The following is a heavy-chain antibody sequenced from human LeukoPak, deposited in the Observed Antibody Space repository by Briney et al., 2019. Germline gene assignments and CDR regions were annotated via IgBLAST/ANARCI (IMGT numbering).Heavy chain of an antibody. V-gene: IGHV3-30-3*01. CDR2: ISYDGSNK. CDR3: ARELGLYYYGMDV. CDR1: GFTFSSYA. D-gene: IGHD7-27*01. J-gene: IGHJ6*02. Sequence: GKSLRLSCAASGFTFSSYAMHWVRQAPGKGLEWVAVISYDGSNKYYADSVKGRFTISRDNSKNTLYLQMNSLRAEDTAVYYCARELGLYYYGMDVWGQGTTVTVSS.